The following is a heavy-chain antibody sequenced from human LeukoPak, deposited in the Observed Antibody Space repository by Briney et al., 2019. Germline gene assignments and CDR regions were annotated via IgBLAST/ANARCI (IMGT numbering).Heavy chain of an antibody. CDR3: AKDQGYYGSGSYYIG. Sequence: GGSLRLSCAASGFTFSSYAMSWVHQAPGKGLEWVSAISGSGGSTYYAESVKGRFTISRDNSKNTLYLQMNSLRAEDTAVYYCAKDQGYYGSGSYYIGWGQGTLVTVSS. J-gene: IGHJ4*02. V-gene: IGHV3-23*01. CDR1: GFTFSSYA. D-gene: IGHD3-10*01. CDR2: ISGSGGST.